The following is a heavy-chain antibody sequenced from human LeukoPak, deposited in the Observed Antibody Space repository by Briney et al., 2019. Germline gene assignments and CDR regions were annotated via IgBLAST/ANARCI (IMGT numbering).Heavy chain of an antibody. V-gene: IGHV3-48*01. Sequence: GGSLRLSCAASGFTFSSYSLNWVRQAPGKGLEWVSYISSGSGSIYYADSVKGRFTISRDNSKNTLYLQMNSLRAEDTAVYYCAKDRSGVVPAAIDALFGYWGQGTLVTVSS. CDR2: ISSGSGSI. CDR1: GFTFSSYS. CDR3: AKDRSGVVPAAIDALFGY. D-gene: IGHD2-2*01. J-gene: IGHJ4*02.